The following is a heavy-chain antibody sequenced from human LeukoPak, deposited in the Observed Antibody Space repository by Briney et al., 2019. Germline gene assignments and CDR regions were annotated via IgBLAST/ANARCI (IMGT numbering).Heavy chain of an antibody. CDR3: ARHPYSDPFDI. CDR1: GFTFRDYY. D-gene: IGHD1-1*01. CDR2: ISSSGSTI. J-gene: IGHJ3*02. Sequence: PGGALRLSCAAPGFTFRDYYKGWIRQAPGKGVGGVSYISSSGSTIYYADSVKGRFTISRDNAKNSLYLQMNSLRAEDTAVYYCARHPYSDPFDIWGPGTMVTVSS. V-gene: IGHV3-11*01.